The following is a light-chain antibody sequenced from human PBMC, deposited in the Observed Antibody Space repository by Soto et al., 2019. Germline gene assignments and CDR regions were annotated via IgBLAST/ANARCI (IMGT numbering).Light chain of an antibody. Sequence: ELVLTPSACTLSLSPRDRATLSCGASQSVTSKLAWYQQKPGQAPRLLISGASNRATGIPDRFSGSGSGTDFTLTISRLEPDDFALYFCQQYGGSPITFGLGTRLEIK. CDR1: QSVTSK. J-gene: IGKJ5*01. CDR2: GAS. V-gene: IGKV3-20*01. CDR3: QQYGGSPIT.